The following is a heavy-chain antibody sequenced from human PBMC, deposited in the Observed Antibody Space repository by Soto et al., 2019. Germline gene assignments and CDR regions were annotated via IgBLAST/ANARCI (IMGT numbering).Heavy chain of an antibody. Sequence: QAQLMQSGAEVKEPGSSVKVSCKASGGTFSGYAISWVRQAPGQGLEWLGGIIPIFGITNYAQKFKNRLTIAADDSSTTVYMDMRSLTSEHSAIYYCARDPRSITGTTSSEDFQHWGQGTLVSVS. V-gene: IGHV1-69*01. CDR1: GGTFSGYA. J-gene: IGHJ1*01. CDR3: ARDPRSITGTTSSEDFQH. D-gene: IGHD1-1*01. CDR2: IIPIFGIT.